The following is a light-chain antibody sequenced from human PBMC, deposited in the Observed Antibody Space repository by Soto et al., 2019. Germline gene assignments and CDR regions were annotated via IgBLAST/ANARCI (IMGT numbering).Light chain of an antibody. V-gene: IGKV1-39*01. CDR3: QQSYSTSPL. Sequence: DIQMTQSPSSLSASVGDRVTITCRASQSISSYLNWYQQKPGKAPKLLIYAASSLQSGVPSRFSGSGSGTDFNLTISSLQPEDFATYYCQQSYSTSPLFGHGTKVDI. CDR1: QSISSY. J-gene: IGKJ3*01. CDR2: AAS.